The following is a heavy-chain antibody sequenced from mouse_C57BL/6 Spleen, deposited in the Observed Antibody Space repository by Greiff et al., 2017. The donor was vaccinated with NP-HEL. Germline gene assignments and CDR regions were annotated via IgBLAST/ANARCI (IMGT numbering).Heavy chain of an antibody. D-gene: IGHD1-1*02. J-gene: IGHJ1*03. CDR3: AREWIWGYGYFDV. V-gene: IGHV1-52*01. CDR2: IDPSDSET. CDR1: GYTFTSYW. Sequence: QVQLQQPGAELVRPGSSVKLSCKASGYTFTSYWMHWVKQRPIQGLEWIGNIDPSDSETHYNQKFKDKATLTVDKSSSTAYMQLSSLTSEDSAVYYCAREWIWGYGYFDVWGTGTTVTVSS.